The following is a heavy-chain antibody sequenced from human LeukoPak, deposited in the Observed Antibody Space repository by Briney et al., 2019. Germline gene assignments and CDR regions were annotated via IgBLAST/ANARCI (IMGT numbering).Heavy chain of an antibody. CDR3: ARTIADSSGYYANFDY. CDR2: INPNSGGT. CDR1: GYTFTGYY. V-gene: IGHV1-2*02. D-gene: IGHD3-22*01. J-gene: IGHJ4*02. Sequence: ASVKVSCKASGYTFTGYYMHWVRQAPGQGLEWMGWINPNSGGTNYAQKFQGRVTMTRDTSISTAYVELSRLRSDDTAVYYCARTIADSSGYYANFDYWGQGTLVTVSS.